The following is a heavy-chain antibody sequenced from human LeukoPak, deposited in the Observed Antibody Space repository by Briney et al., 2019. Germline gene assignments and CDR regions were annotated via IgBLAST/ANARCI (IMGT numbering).Heavy chain of an antibody. V-gene: IGHV4-59*01. CDR2: IYYSGST. CDR3: ASARLGSGLEGAFDV. CDR1: GGSISSYH. J-gene: IGHJ3*01. Sequence: PSETLSLTCTVSGGSISSYHWSWIRQPPGKGLEWIGYIYYSGSTNYNPSLKSRVTISIDASKNQFSLWLSSVTAADTAVYLCASARLGSGLEGAFDVWGQGTMVTVSS. D-gene: IGHD6-25*01.